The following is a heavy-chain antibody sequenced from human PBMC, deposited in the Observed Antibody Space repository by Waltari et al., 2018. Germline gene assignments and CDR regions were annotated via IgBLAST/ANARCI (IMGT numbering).Heavy chain of an antibody. J-gene: IGHJ2*01. V-gene: IGHV4-34*01. CDR1: GGSFSGYY. CDR2: INHSGST. Sequence: QVQLQQWGAGLLKPSETLSLTCAVYGGSFSGYYWSWIRQPPGKGLEWIGEINHSGSTNYHPSLKSRVTISVDTSKNQFSLKLSSVTAADTAVYYCARGRYYDFWSGYRNWYFDLWGRGTLVTVSS. CDR3: ARGRYYDFWSGYRNWYFDL. D-gene: IGHD3-3*01.